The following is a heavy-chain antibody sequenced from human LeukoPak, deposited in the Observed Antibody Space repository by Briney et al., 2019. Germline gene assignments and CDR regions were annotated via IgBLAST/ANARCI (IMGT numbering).Heavy chain of an antibody. CDR2: IYHSGST. D-gene: IGHD2-21*01. J-gene: IGHJ3*02. Sequence: SETLSLTCTVSGYSISRGYYWGWIRQPPGKGLEWIGSIYHSGSTYYNPSLKSRVTISVDTSKNQFSLKLSSVTAADTAVYYCARDMGQNCGGDCYSDAFDIWGQGTMVTVSS. CDR3: ARDMGQNCGGDCYSDAFDI. V-gene: IGHV4-38-2*02. CDR1: GYSISRGYY.